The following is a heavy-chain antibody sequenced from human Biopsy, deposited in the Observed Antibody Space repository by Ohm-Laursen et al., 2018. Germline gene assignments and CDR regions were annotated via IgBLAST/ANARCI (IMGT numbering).Heavy chain of an antibody. V-gene: IGHV3-30*18. J-gene: IGHJ6*02. CDR2: ISYDGRNQ. CDR1: GFTFSYHG. Sequence: SLRLSCAASGFTFSYHGMHWVRQAPGKGLEWVAVISYDGRNQFYADSVKGRFTISRDNSKKTLHLQMNSLTGGDTAVYYCAKDGMKFGVIEGMFYYFQMDVWGQGTTVTVAS. D-gene: IGHD3-3*01. CDR3: AKDGMKFGVIEGMFYYFQMDV.